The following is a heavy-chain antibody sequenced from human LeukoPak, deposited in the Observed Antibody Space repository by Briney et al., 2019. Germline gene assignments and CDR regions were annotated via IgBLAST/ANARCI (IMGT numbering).Heavy chain of an antibody. CDR1: AFTFSSYA. Sequence: GTSLRLSCAASAFTFSSYAMHWVRQAPGKGLEWVAVISYDGSNKYYADSVKGRFTISRDNSKNTLYLQMNSLRAEDTAVYYCARDLYYYYYMDVWGKGTTVTVSS. V-gene: IGHV3-30*04. J-gene: IGHJ6*03. CDR3: ARDLYYYYYMDV. CDR2: ISYDGSNK.